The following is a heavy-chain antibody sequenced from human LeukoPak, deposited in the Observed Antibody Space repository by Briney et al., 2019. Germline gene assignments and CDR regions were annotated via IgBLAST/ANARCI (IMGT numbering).Heavy chain of an antibody. CDR2: INHSGST. J-gene: IGHJ6*03. Sequence: PSETLSLTCTVSGGSISSYYWSWIRQPPGKGLEWIGEINHSGSTNYNPSLKSRVTISVDTSKNQFSLKLSSVTAADTAVYYCARGYSGYYGSGSYLVRYYYMDVWGKGTTVTVSS. D-gene: IGHD3-10*01. V-gene: IGHV4-34*01. CDR1: GGSISSYY. CDR3: ARGYSGYYGSGSYLVRYYYMDV.